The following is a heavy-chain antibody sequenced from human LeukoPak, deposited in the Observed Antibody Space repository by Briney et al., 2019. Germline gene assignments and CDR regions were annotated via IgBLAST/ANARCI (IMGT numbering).Heavy chain of an antibody. Sequence: SETLSLTCTVSGGSISSYYWSWIRQPPGKGLEWIGYIYYSGSTNCKPSLKSRVTISVDTSKNQFSLKLSSVTAADTAVYYCARGRNRGVVGYWGQGTLVTVSS. V-gene: IGHV4-59*01. CDR1: GGSISSYY. CDR2: IYYSGST. CDR3: ARGRNRGVVGY. D-gene: IGHD3-16*01. J-gene: IGHJ4*02.